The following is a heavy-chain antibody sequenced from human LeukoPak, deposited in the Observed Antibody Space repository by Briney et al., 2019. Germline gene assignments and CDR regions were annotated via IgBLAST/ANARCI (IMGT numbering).Heavy chain of an antibody. J-gene: IGHJ3*02. CDR1: GFTFSSYS. D-gene: IGHD3-3*01. V-gene: IGHV3-53*01. CDR3: ARESLHTYYDFWSGYYTGAFDI. CDR2: IYSGGST. Sequence: GGPLRLSCAASGFTFSSYSMNWVRQAPGKGLEWVSVIYSGGSTYYADSVKGRFTISRDNSKNTLYLQMNSLRAEDTAVYYCARESLHTYYDFWSGYYTGAFDIWGQGTMVTVSS.